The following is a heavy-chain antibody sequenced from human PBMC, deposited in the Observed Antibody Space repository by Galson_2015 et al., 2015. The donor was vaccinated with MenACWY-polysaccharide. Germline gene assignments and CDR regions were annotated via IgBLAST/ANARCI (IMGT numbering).Heavy chain of an antibody. D-gene: IGHD2-2*01. J-gene: IGHJ3*01. Sequence: ETLSLTCTVSGGSINSRSYHWGWIRQPPGKGLEWIGIIYYRGNTYYNPSLESRVTISVDTSTNQFSLMLSSVTAADTALYYCARAPTPYCSSTSCFNKYALDVWGQGTMVTVSS. CDR1: GGSINSRSYH. CDR2: IYYRGNT. CDR3: ARAPTPYCSSTSCFNKYALDV. V-gene: IGHV4-39*01.